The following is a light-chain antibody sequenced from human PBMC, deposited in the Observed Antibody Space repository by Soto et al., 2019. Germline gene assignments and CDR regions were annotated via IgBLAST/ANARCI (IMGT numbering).Light chain of an antibody. J-gene: IGKJ1*01. CDR3: QKTYGTPWT. CDR2: AAS. Sequence: DIQMTQSPSSLSASVGDRVTITCWASQSISSYLNWYQQKPGKAPKLLIYAASSLQSGVPSRFSGSGSGTHFAITISSLQPEDFATYYRQKTYGTPWTFGQGTKVEIK. CDR1: QSISSY. V-gene: IGKV1-39*01.